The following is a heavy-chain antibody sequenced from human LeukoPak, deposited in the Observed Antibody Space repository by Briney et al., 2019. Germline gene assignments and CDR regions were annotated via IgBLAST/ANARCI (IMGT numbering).Heavy chain of an antibody. CDR2: ISSSSSYI. CDR3: AKNAAGELPYYFDY. D-gene: IGHD3-16*02. J-gene: IGHJ4*02. CDR1: GFTFSSYS. V-gene: IGHV3-21*04. Sequence: GGSLRLSCAASGFTFSSYSMNWVRQAPGKGLEWVSSISSSSSYIYYADSVKGRFTISRDNSKNTLYLQMNSLRAEDTAVYYCAKNAAGELPYYFDYWGQGTLVTVSS.